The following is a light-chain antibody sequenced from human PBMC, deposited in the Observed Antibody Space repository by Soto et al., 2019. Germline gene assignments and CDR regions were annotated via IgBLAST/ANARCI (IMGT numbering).Light chain of an antibody. V-gene: IGLV2-14*01. CDR3: SSYTSNTTLV. Sequence: QSALTQPASVSGSPGQSITISCTGTSSDVGYYNYVSWYQQHPGKAPKLMIYDVSNRPSGVSNRFSGSKSGNTASLTVSGLQADDEADYYCSSYTSNTTLVFGGGTKVTVL. J-gene: IGLJ3*02. CDR1: SSDVGYYNY. CDR2: DVS.